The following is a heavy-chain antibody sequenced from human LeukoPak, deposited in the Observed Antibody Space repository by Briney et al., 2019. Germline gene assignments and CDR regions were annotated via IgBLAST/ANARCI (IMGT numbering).Heavy chain of an antibody. Sequence: GGALRLSCAASGFTFSDYYMSWFRQAPGKGLDWVSYISSSGSTIYYADSVKGRFTISRDNAKNSLYLQMNSLRAEDTAVYYCAKVILELLTGALFDYWGQGTLVTVSS. V-gene: IGHV3-11*01. CDR3: AKVILELLTGALFDY. CDR1: GFTFSDYY. D-gene: IGHD3-3*01. CDR2: ISSSGSTI. J-gene: IGHJ4*02.